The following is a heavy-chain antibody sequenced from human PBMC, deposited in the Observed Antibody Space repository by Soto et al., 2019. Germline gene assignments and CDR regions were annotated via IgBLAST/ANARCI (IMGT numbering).Heavy chain of an antibody. D-gene: IGHD5-18*01. V-gene: IGHV3-7*03. CDR2: IKQDGSEN. J-gene: IGHJ4*02. CDR1: GFTFSSYW. CDR3: VRDFGDSCVYGPFDN. Sequence: PVLSLRLSNAASGFTFSSYWMSCVRQAPGKGLEWVANIKQDGSENYYVDSVRGRFTISRDNAKNSLDLQMNSLRAEDTAVYYFVRDFGDSCVYGPFDNWREGASVTGSS.